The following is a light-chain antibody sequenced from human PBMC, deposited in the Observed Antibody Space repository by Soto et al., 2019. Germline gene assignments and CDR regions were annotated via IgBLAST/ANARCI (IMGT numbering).Light chain of an antibody. Sequence: DTQMTQSPSTLSASIGDRVTITCRASQSISTWLAWYRQKPGEAPKLLIYHASNLESGVPSRFSGSGSGTEFTLTISSLEPDDFATYYCQQYKAYSWTFGPGTKVDI. CDR3: QQYKAYSWT. CDR2: HAS. J-gene: IGKJ1*01. V-gene: IGKV1-5*03. CDR1: QSISTW.